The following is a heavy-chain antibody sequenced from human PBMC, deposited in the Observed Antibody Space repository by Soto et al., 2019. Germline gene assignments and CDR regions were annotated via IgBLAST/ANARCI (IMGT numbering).Heavy chain of an antibody. Sequence: QVQLVESGGGVVQPGRSLRLSCVASGFTFSSYNMHWVRQAPGKGLEWVAVIWFDGSIQYYADSVKGRFTISRDNSKNTLYLQMNSLRAEDTAVFYCVRIQLAGNPVGGFDYWGQGTLVTVSS. CDR1: GFTFSSYN. D-gene: IGHD5-18*01. J-gene: IGHJ4*02. CDR3: VRIQLAGNPVGGFDY. V-gene: IGHV3-33*01. CDR2: IWFDGSIQ.